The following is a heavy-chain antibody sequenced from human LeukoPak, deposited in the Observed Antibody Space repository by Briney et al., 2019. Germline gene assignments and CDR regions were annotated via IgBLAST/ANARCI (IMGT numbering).Heavy chain of an antibody. CDR2: IIKSGDSP. D-gene: IGHD4-23*01. Sequence: GGPLRLSCTPSGLTFYDYGMTWVRQPPGKGLEWVSGIIKSGDSPGYAASVNGRFTISRDNAKNALYLQMNSLRVEDTALYCCVRGHNGGPYDHWGQGTPVTVPS. CDR1: GLTFYDYG. J-gene: IGHJ4*02. V-gene: IGHV3-20*04. CDR3: VRGHNGGPYDH.